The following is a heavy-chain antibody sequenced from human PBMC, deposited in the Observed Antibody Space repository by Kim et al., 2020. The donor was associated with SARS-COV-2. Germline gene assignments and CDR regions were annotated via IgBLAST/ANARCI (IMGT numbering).Heavy chain of an antibody. D-gene: IGHD3-10*01. Sequence: GGSLRLSCAASGFTFSSYGMHWVRQAPGKGLEWVAVIWYDGSNKYYADSVKGRFTISRDNSKNTLYLQMNSLRAEDTAVYYCASDISGYYGMDVCGQGTTVTVSS. V-gene: IGHV3-33*01. CDR3: ASDISGYYGMDV. J-gene: IGHJ6*02. CDR1: GFTFSSYG. CDR2: IWYDGSNK.